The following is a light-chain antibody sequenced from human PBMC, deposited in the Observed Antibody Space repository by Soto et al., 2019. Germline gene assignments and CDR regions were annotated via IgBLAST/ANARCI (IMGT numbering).Light chain of an antibody. J-gene: IGKJ4*01. Sequence: EIVMTQSPSTLSLSLGERATLTCRASQSVSRYLAWYQQKPGQAPRLLIYDASHTATGIPARFSGSGSGTDFTLTISSLEPEDLADYYYQQRYHFRTFGGGTKVEI. CDR1: QSVSRY. CDR3: QQRYHFRT. V-gene: IGKV3-11*01. CDR2: DAS.